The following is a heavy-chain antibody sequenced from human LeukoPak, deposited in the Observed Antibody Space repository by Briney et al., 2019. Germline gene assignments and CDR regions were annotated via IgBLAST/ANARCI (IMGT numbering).Heavy chain of an antibody. V-gene: IGHV4-34*01. CDR2: INHSGST. J-gene: IGHJ2*01. CDR3: AARIVRGVIKGHWYFDL. CDR1: GGSFSGYC. D-gene: IGHD3-10*01. Sequence: SETLSLTCAVYGGSFSGYCWSWIRQPPGKGLEWIGEINHSGSTNYNPSLKSRVTISVDTSKNQFSLKLSSVTAADTAVYYCAARIVRGVIKGHWYFDLWGRGTLVTVSS.